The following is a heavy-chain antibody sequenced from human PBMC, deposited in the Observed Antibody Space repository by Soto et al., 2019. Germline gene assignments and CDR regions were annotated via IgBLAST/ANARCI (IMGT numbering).Heavy chain of an antibody. V-gene: IGHV3-20*01. CDR1: GFTFGDYA. J-gene: IGHJ3*02. CDR3: VKGPYFTVARSAFEI. CDR2: INWNGGTT. Sequence: PGGSLRLSCAASGFTFGDYAMSWVRQVPGKGLEWVSYINWNGGTTSYADSVKGRFTISRDSAKNSLYLQMNSLRAEDTAFYHCVKGPYFTVARSAFEIWGQGTMVTVS. D-gene: IGHD1-26*01.